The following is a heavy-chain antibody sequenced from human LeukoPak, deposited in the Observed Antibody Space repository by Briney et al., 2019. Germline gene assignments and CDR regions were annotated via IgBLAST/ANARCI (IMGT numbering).Heavy chain of an antibody. V-gene: IGHV4-59*01. Sequence: SETLSLTCTGSAGSISSYYWSWIRQPPGKGLEWIGYIYYSGSTNYNPSLKSRVTISVDTSKNQFSLKLSSVTAADTAVYYCTRAGGWFDPWGQGTLVTVSS. CDR3: TRAGGWFDP. CDR1: AGSISSYY. CDR2: IYYSGST. J-gene: IGHJ5*02.